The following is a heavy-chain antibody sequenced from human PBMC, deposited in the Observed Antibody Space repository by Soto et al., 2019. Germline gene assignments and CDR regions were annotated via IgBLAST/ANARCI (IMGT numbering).Heavy chain of an antibody. Sequence: SETLSLTCTVSGGSISSYYWSWIRQPPGKGLEWIGYIYYSGSTNYNPSLKSRDTKSVDTSKNQFSLKLSSVTAADTAVYYCAGSPKPSLSGSYYNVYYYYYYMDVWGKGTTVTVSS. J-gene: IGHJ6*03. D-gene: IGHD3-10*01. CDR2: IYYSGST. CDR3: AGSPKPSLSGSYYNVYYYYYYMDV. CDR1: GGSISSYY. V-gene: IGHV4-59*01.